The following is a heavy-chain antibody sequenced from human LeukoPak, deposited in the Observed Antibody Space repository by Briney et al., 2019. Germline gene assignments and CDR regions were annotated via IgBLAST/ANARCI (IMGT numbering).Heavy chain of an antibody. Sequence: GGSLRLSCVASGFSVDCNYMTWVRQAPGGGLEWVASIDDTGTHYAASVKGRFDISRDISKNTVSLHLNNVRADDTGLYFCARESGSLTKVTYYGLDIWGPGTTVAVTS. CDR2: IDDTGT. CDR3: ARESGSLTKVTYYGLDI. J-gene: IGHJ6*02. CDR1: GFSVDCNY. V-gene: IGHV3-66*01. D-gene: IGHD3-3*01.